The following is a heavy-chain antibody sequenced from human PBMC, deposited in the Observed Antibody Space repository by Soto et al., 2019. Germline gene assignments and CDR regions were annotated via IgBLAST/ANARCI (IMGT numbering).Heavy chain of an antibody. J-gene: IGHJ5*02. Sequence: LSLTCTVSGGSISSGDYYWSWIRQPPGKGLEWIGYIYYSGSTYYNPSLKSRVTISVDTSKNQFSLKLSSVTAADTAVYYCARAWGGNYNWFDPWGQGTQVTVSS. CDR2: IYYSGST. CDR3: ARAWGGNYNWFDP. CDR1: GGSISSGDYY. V-gene: IGHV4-30-4*01. D-gene: IGHD3-16*01.